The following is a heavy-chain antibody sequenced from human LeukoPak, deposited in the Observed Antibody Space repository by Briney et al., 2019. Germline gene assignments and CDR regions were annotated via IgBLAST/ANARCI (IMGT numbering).Heavy chain of an antibody. D-gene: IGHD3-22*01. CDR3: ARDWVDYYDSSGYYLDY. CDR1: GYTFTTYG. Sequence: GASVKVSCKASGYTFTTYGITWVRQAPGQGLEWLGWISTYNGNTNYAQKFQGRVTLTTDTSASIAYLELRSLRSDDTALYYCARDWVDYYDSSGYYLDYWGQGTLVTVSS. V-gene: IGHV1-18*01. J-gene: IGHJ4*02. CDR2: ISTYNGNT.